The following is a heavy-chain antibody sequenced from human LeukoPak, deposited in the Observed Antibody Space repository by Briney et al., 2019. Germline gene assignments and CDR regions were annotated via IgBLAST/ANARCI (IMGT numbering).Heavy chain of an antibody. Sequence: PSETLSLTCTVYGGSISSYYWSWIRQPPGKGLEWIGYIYYSGSTNYNPSLKSRVTISVDTSKNQFSLKLSSLTAADTAVYYCTRRDGYISAIDDWGQGTLVTVSS. D-gene: IGHD5-24*01. V-gene: IGHV4-59*01. CDR1: GGSISSYY. CDR3: TRRDGYISAIDD. J-gene: IGHJ4*02. CDR2: IYYSGST.